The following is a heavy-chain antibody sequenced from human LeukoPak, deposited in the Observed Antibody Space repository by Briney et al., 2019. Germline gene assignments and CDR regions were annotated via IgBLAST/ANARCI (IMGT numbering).Heavy chain of an antibody. V-gene: IGHV3-53*01. CDR3: TTGPHLGGAAAVQGY. J-gene: IGHJ4*02. CDR2: IYSGGST. Sequence: GGSLRLSCAASGFTVSSNYMSWVRQAPGKGLEWVSVIYSGGSTYYADSVKGRFTISRDNSKNTVYLQMNSLRAEDTAVYYCTTGPHLGGAAAVQGYWGQGTLVTVSS. CDR1: GFTVSSNY. D-gene: IGHD6-13*01.